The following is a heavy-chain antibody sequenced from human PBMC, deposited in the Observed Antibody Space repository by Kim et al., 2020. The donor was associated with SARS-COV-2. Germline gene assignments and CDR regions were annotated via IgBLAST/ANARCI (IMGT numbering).Heavy chain of an antibody. CDR1: GFTFSSYA. CDR2: ISCSGGST. Sequence: GGSLRLSCAASGFTFSSYAMSWVRQAPGKGLEWVSAISCSGGSTYYADSVKGRFTISRDNSKNTLYLQMNSLRAEDTAVYYCAKSNKGSEIVPKNYYYYYGMDVWGEGTTVTVSS. V-gene: IGHV3-23*01. J-gene: IGHJ6*04. D-gene: IGHD3-16*02. CDR3: AKSNKGSEIVPKNYYYYYGMDV.